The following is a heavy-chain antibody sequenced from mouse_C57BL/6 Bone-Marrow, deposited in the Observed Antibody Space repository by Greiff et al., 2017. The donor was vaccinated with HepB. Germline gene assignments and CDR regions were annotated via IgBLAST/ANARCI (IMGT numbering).Heavy chain of an antibody. CDR3: GRTYYYGQPLFAY. D-gene: IGHD1-1*01. J-gene: IGHJ3*01. Sequence: QVTLKVSGPGILQPSQSLSLTCSFSGFSLSAFGMGVGWIRQPTGKGLEWLANIWWDDDKYYNPALKSRLTISKDTSKNQVFLKIANVDTADTATYYCGRTYYYGQPLFAYWGQGTLVTVSA. V-gene: IGHV8-8*01. CDR2: IWWDDDK. CDR1: GFSLSAFGMG.